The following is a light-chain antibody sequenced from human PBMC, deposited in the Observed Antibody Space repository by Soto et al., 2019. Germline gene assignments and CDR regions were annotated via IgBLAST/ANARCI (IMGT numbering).Light chain of an antibody. CDR2: DVS. CDR3: SSYTSTNSL. CDR1: SSDVGAYNY. Sequence: QSVLTQPASVSGSPGESITISCTGTSSDVGAYNYVSWYQQHPGKAPKLMIYDVSNRPSGVSNRFSGSKSGNTVSLTISGLQAEDEADYYCSSYTSTNSLFGGGTKLTVL. J-gene: IGLJ2*01. V-gene: IGLV2-14*03.